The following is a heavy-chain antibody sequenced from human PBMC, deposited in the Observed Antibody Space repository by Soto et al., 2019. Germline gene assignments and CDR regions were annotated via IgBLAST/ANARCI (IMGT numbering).Heavy chain of an antibody. J-gene: IGHJ4*02. Sequence: QVQLVQSGAEVKKPGASVKLSCKASGYTFTSYAIHWVRQAPGQSLECMGWNNTDNGNIKYSPKFQDRVTITWDTSASTAYMDLSSLRSEDTAVYFCARAPSGYYFDKWGQGTLVTVSS. D-gene: IGHD3-10*01. CDR1: GYTFTSYA. CDR2: NNTDNGNI. CDR3: ARAPSGYYFDK. V-gene: IGHV1-3*04.